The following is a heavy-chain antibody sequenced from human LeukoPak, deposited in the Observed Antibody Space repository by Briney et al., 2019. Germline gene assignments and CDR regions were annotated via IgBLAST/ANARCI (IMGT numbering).Heavy chain of an antibody. CDR1: GYTFTSYG. CDR2: ISAYNGNT. CDR3: SRGAKWEPTEYFQH. J-gene: IGHJ1*01. V-gene: IGHV1-18*01. D-gene: IGHD1-26*01. Sequence: ASVKVSCKASGYTFTSYGISWVRQAPGQGLEWMGWISAYNGNTNYAQKLQGRVTMTTDTSTSTAYMELRSLRSDDTAVYYCSRGAKWEPTEYFQHWGQGTLVTVSS.